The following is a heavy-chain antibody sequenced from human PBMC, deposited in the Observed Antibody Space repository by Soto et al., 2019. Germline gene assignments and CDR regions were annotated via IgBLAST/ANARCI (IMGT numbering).Heavy chain of an antibody. CDR1: GYTFTGYY. J-gene: IGHJ6*02. V-gene: IGHV1-2*04. CDR3: ARELIWFGELLYTYGMDV. CDR2: INPNSGGT. D-gene: IGHD3-10*01. Sequence: ASVKVSCKASGYTFTGYYMHWVRQAPGQGLEWMGWINPNSGGTNYAQKFQGWVTMTRDTSISTAYMELSRLRSDDTAVYYCARELIWFGELLYTYGMDVWGQGTTVTVSS.